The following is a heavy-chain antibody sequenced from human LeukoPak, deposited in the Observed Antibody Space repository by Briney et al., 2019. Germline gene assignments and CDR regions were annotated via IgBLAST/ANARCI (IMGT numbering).Heavy chain of an antibody. Sequence: GGSLRLSCAASGLTFSSAWMHWVRQTPGKGLVWVSRIQSDGTTTYADSVRGRFTISRDNAKNTLYLQINNPRAEDTAVYYCARDGSYKLDYWGQGTLVTVSS. CDR2: IQSDGTT. CDR1: GLTFSSAW. CDR3: ARDGSYKLDY. J-gene: IGHJ4*02. V-gene: IGHV3-74*01. D-gene: IGHD1-26*01.